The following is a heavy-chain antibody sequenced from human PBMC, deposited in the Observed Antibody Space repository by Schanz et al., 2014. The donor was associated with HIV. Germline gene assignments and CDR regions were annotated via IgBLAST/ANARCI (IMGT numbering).Heavy chain of an antibody. CDR3: ARGDGVYWYYFDY. D-gene: IGHD2-8*01. Sequence: QVQLVESGGGVVQPGRSLRLSCAASGFTFSTYGMHWVRQAPGKGLEWGAVIWYDGSNKYYADSVKGRFTISRDNSKNTLYLQMNSLRAEDTAVYYCARGDGVYWYYFDYWGQGTLVTVSS. CDR2: IWYDGSNK. CDR1: GFTFSTYG. J-gene: IGHJ4*02. V-gene: IGHV3-33*08.